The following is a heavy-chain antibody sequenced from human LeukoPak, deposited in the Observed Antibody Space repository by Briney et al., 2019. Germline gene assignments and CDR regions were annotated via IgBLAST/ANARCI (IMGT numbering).Heavy chain of an antibody. CDR1: GYTFTSYG. J-gene: IGHJ4*02. Sequence: ASVKVSCKASGYTFTSYGISWVRQAPGQGLEWMGWISAYNGNTNYAQKLQGRVTMTTDTSTSTAYMELSSLRSEDTAVYYCATEDRIAAAVLFDYWGQGTLVTVSS. CDR3: ATEDRIAAAVLFDY. D-gene: IGHD6-13*01. CDR2: ISAYNGNT. V-gene: IGHV1-18*01.